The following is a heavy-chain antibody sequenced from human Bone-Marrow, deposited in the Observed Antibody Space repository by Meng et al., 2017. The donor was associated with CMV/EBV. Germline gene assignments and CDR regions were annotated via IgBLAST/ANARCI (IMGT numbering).Heavy chain of an antibody. D-gene: IGHD2-2*01. CDR2: ISAGSGST. Sequence: AASGFTFSSYAMRWVRQAPGQGLEWVSGISAGSGSTYYAESVQGRFTISRDTSTSTLYMEMSSLRAEDTAVYYCARPLRYFATVVGYWGQGTLVTVSS. J-gene: IGHJ4*02. V-gene: IGHV3-23*01. CDR3: ARPLRYFATVVGY. CDR1: GFTFSSYA.